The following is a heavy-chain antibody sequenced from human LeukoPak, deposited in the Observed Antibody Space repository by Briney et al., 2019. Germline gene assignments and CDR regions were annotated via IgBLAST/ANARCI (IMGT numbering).Heavy chain of an antibody. CDR1: GGSISSSSYY. V-gene: IGHV4-39*01. CDR2: IYYSGST. J-gene: IGHJ4*02. CDR3: ARRSSPDRKLYFDY. Sequence: PSENLSLTCTVSGGSISSSSYYWGWIRQPPGKGLEWIGSIYYSGSTYYNPSLKSRVTISVDTSKNQFSLKLSSVTAADTAVYYCARRSSPDRKLYFDYWGQGTLITVSS.